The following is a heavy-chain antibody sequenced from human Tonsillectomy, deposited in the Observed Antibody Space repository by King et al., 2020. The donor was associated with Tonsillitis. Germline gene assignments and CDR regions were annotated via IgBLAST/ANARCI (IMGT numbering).Heavy chain of an antibody. CDR1: GYTFTGYD. D-gene: IGHD3-22*01. CDR2: INPKSGGT. CDR3: ARVNGDYYYSSGYPIDY. V-gene: IGHV1-2*02. Sequence: VQLVESGAEVKKPGASVKVSCKASGYTFTGYDMHWVRQAPGQGLEWMGWINPKSGGTNYAEKFQGRVTMTRDTSISTAYMELRRLRSDDTAVYYCARVNGDYYYSSGYPIDYSGDGALVSASS. J-gene: IGHJ4*01.